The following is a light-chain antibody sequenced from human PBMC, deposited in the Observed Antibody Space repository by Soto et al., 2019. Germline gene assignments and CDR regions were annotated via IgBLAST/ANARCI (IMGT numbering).Light chain of an antibody. J-gene: IGLJ2*01. V-gene: IGLV2-14*03. CDR2: DVS. CDR1: SRNVGGYNF. CDR3: SSYTTTSTHL. Sequence: QSALTQPASVSGSPGQSITISCIGTSRNVGGYNFVPWYQHHPGKAPKLIIYDVSNRPSGVSNRFSGSKSGNTASLTISGLQAEDEADYYCSSYTTTSTHLFGGGTKLTVL.